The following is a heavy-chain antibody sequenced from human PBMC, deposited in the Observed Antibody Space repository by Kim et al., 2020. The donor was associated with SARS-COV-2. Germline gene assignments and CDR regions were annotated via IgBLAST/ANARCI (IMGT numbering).Heavy chain of an antibody. V-gene: IGHV3-30-3*01. J-gene: IGHJ4*02. Sequence: GGSLRLSCAASGFTFSSYAMHWVRQAPGKGLEWVAVISYDGSNKYYADSVKGRFTISRDNSKNTLYLQMNSLRAEDTAVYYCARDRLPFYWELLGELCYWGQGTLVTVSS. D-gene: IGHD1-26*01. CDR1: GFTFSSYA. CDR2: ISYDGSNK. CDR3: ARDRLPFYWELLGELCY.